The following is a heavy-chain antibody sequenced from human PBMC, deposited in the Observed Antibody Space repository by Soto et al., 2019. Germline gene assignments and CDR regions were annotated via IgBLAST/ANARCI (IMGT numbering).Heavy chain of an antibody. Sequence: GGSLRLSCAASGFSFSSSGMHWVRQAPGKGLEWVAVIWYDGNRKYYGDSVRGRFTISRDNSKNTLYLEMNSLRAEDTAVYYCGVDTTGPLDYWGQGTLVTVSS. D-gene: IGHD5-18*01. J-gene: IGHJ4*02. CDR1: GFSFSSSG. V-gene: IGHV3-33*03. CDR2: IWYDGNRK. CDR3: GVDTTGPLDY.